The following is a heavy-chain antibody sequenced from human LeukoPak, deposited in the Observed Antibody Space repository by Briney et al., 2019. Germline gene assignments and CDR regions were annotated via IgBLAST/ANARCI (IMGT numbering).Heavy chain of an antibody. CDR2: ISPTGSTT. J-gene: IGHJ4*02. CDR3: ARGPNSNWSGLDF. D-gene: IGHD6-6*01. Sequence: GGSLRLSCVASGFTFSGHWMHWARQLPGKGLVWVSRISPTGSTTSYADSVKGRFTVSRDNAKNTLYLQVNNLRAEDTAVYYCARGPNSNWSGLDFWGQGTLLTVSS. CDR1: GFTFSGHW. V-gene: IGHV3-74*01.